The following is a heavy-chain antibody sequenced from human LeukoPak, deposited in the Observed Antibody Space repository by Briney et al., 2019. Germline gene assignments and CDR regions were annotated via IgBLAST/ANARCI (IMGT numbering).Heavy chain of an antibody. V-gene: IGHV3-7*01. CDR2: IYQGGSET. CDR3: AREGTFGYHYFDY. D-gene: IGHD3-3*01. J-gene: IGHJ4*02. CDR1: GFTFSAHR. Sequence: PGGSLRLSCTVSGFTFSAHRMSWVRQAPGKGLQWVPNIYQGGSETHYVDSVKGRFTISRDNAKNSLYLHLSSLRAEDTAVYYCAREGTFGYHYFDYWGQGALVTVSS.